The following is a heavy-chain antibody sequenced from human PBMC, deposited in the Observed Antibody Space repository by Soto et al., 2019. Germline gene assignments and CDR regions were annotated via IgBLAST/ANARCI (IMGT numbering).Heavy chain of an antibody. CDR2: IYYSGST. Sequence: SESLSLTCTVSGGSMSSYYWSWIRQPPGKGLEWIGYIYYSGSTIYNPSLKSRVTISVDTSKNQFSLKLSSVTAADTAVYYCARYGSGSSVWFDPWGQGTLVTVSS. D-gene: IGHD3-10*01. J-gene: IGHJ5*02. V-gene: IGHV4-59*01. CDR3: ARYGSGSSVWFDP. CDR1: GGSMSSYY.